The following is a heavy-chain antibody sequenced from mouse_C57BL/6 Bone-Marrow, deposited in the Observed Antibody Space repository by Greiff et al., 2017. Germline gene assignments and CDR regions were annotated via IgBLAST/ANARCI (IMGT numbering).Heavy chain of an antibody. J-gene: IGHJ1*03. CDR2: ISSGSSTI. Sequence: EVQVVESGGGLVKPGGSLKLSCAASGFTFSDYGMHWVRQAPEKGLEWVAYISSGSSTIYYADTVKGRFTISRDNAKNTLFLQMTSLRSEDSALYYCARREYGRSFRYWYFGVWGTGTTVTVSA. D-gene: IGHD1-1*01. V-gene: IGHV5-17*01. CDR1: GFTFSDYG. CDR3: ARREYGRSFRYWYFGV.